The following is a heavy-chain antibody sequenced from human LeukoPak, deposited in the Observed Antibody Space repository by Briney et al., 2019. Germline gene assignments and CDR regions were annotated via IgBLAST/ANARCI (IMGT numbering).Heavy chain of an antibody. CDR3: ARSSGTYNTYFDY. CDR2: ISSRSTSI. V-gene: IGHV3-48*02. CDR1: GFTFSIYA. D-gene: IGHD1-14*01. J-gene: IGHJ4*02. Sequence: GGSLRLSCAASGFTFSIYAMNWVRQAPGKGLEWISYISSRSTSIYYADSVRGRFTISRDNAKNSLYLQMNSLRDEDTAVYYCARSSGTYNTYFDYWGQGTLVTVSS.